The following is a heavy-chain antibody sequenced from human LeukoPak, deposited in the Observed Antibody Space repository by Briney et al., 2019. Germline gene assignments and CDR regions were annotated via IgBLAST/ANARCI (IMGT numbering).Heavy chain of an antibody. V-gene: IGHV4-39*01. CDR3: ARLSRNPGYSSGWPYFDY. D-gene: IGHD6-19*01. J-gene: IGHJ4*02. Sequence: SETLSLTXTVSGGSISSSSYYWGWIRRPPGKGLEWIESIYYSGSTYYNPPFKSRVTISVDTSKNQFSLKLSSVTAADTAVYYCARLSRNPGYSSGWPYFDYWGQGTLVTVSS. CDR1: GGSISSSSYY. CDR2: IYYSGST.